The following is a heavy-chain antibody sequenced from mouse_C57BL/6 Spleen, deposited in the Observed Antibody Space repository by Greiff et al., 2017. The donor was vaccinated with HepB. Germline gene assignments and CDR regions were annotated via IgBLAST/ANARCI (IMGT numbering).Heavy chain of an antibody. CDR3: ARGISSGSLFAY. V-gene: IGHV1-31*01. CDR2: IYPYNGFS. D-gene: IGHD3-2*02. Sequence: EVQLQQSGPELVKPGASVKISCKASGYSFTGYYMHWVKQSHGNILDWIGYIYPYNGFSSYNQKFKGKATLTVDKSSSTAYMELRSLASEDSAGYYGARGISSGSLFAYGGQGTLVTVSA. J-gene: IGHJ3*01. CDR1: GYSFTGYY.